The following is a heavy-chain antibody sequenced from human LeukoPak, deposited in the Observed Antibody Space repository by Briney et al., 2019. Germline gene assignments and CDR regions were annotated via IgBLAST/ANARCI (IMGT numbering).Heavy chain of an antibody. D-gene: IGHD6-6*01. V-gene: IGHV4-39*01. J-gene: IGHJ4*02. Sequence: SETLSLTCTVSGGSISSSSYFWGWIPQPPGKGLEWIGSIYYSGSTYYNPPLKSRVTISVDTSKNQFSLKLNSVTAADTAVYHCARLRSTIATRPIDYWGQGTLVTVSS. CDR1: GGSISSSSYF. CDR3: ARLRSTIATRPIDY. CDR2: IYYSGST.